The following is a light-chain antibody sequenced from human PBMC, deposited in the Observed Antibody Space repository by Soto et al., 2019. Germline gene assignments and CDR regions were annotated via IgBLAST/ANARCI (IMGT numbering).Light chain of an antibody. CDR3: QQYQSYSRT. V-gene: IGKV1-5*01. CDR2: DAS. Sequence: DIQMTQSPSTLSASVGARVTITCRASQTISSWLAWYQQKPGKAPKLMIYDASSLESGVPSRSSGSGSGTEFTLTISSLKPDDFATYYCQQYQSYSRTFGQGTKVDIK. J-gene: IGKJ1*01. CDR1: QTISSW.